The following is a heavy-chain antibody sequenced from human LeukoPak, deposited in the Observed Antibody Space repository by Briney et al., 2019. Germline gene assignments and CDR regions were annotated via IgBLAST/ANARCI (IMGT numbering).Heavy chain of an antibody. V-gene: IGHV1-69*01. CDR3: AREGGSGWPFDY. J-gene: IGHJ4*02. Sequence: ASVKVSCKASGGTFSSYAISWVRQAPGQGLEWMGGILPVFDRGNYAQKFHGRVTITADQSTDTAYMELSSLTSEDTAVYYCAREGGSGWPFDYWGQGTLVTVSS. CDR2: ILPVFDRG. D-gene: IGHD6-19*01. CDR1: GGTFSSYA.